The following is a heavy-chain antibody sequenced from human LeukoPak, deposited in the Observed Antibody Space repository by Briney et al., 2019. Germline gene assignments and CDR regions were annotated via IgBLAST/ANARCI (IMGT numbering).Heavy chain of an antibody. Sequence: GESLKISCETSGDRFTKYWIGWVRQTPGKGLEWMGIIYAGDSDTRYSPSFQGQVTISADRSINTVYLQWSSLKASDTAMYYCARLRHNYHDGVDVWGQGTMVTVSS. CDR3: ARLRHNYHDGVDV. V-gene: IGHV5-51*01. D-gene: IGHD5-24*01. CDR1: GDRFTKYW. CDR2: IYAGDSDT. J-gene: IGHJ3*01.